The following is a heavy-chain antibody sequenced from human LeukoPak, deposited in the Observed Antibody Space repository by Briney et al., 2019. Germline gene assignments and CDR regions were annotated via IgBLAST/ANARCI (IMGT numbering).Heavy chain of an antibody. CDR3: ARVRYSSGFDY. D-gene: IGHD6-19*01. CDR1: GFTVSSNY. Sequence: GGSLRLSCAASGFTVSSNYMSWVRQAPGKGREWVSVIYSGGSTYYAGSVKGRFTISRDNSKNTLYLQMNSLRAEDTAVYYCARVRYSSGFDYWGQGTLVTVSS. CDR2: IYSGGST. J-gene: IGHJ4*02. V-gene: IGHV3-53*01.